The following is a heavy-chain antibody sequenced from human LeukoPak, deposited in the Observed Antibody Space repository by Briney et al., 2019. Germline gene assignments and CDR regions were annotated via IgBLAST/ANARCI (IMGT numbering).Heavy chain of an antibody. J-gene: IGHJ4*02. CDR1: RFIFSDYG. Sequence: PGGSLRLSCAASRFIFSDYGMHWVRQAPGKGLEWVAFIRYDGSNKYYAESVKGRFTISRDNSKNTLYLQMNSLRAEDTAVYYCTKFSPYGSGSYFAFDYWGQGTLVTVSS. V-gene: IGHV3-30*02. CDR3: TKFSPYGSGSYFAFDY. D-gene: IGHD3-10*01. CDR2: IRYDGSNK.